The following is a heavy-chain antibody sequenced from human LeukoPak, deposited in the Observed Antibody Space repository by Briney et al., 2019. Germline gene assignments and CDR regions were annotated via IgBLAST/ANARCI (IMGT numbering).Heavy chain of an antibody. CDR1: GFTFSSYE. Sequence: PGGSLRLSCAASGFTFSSYEMNWVRQAPGKGLEWVSYISSSGTTTYYADSVKGRFTVSRDNAKNSLYLQMNSLRVDDTAVYYCARAIVGASGFDCWGQGALVTVSS. J-gene: IGHJ4*02. D-gene: IGHD1-26*01. CDR2: ISSSGTTT. V-gene: IGHV3-48*03. CDR3: ARAIVGASGFDC.